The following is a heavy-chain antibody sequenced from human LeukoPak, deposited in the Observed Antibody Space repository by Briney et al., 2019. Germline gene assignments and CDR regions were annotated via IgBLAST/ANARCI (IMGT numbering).Heavy chain of an antibody. V-gene: IGHV1-8*01. CDR2: MNPNSGNT. D-gene: IGHD3-10*01. CDR1: GYTFTSYD. CDR3: ARDFGSGSYYKTAAWFDP. J-gene: IGHJ5*02. Sequence: ASVKVSCKASGYTFTSYDINWVRQATGQGLEWMGWMNPNSGNTNYAQKFQGRVTMTRDTSISTAYMELSRLRSDDTAVYYCARDFGSGSYYKTAAWFDPWGQGTLVTVSS.